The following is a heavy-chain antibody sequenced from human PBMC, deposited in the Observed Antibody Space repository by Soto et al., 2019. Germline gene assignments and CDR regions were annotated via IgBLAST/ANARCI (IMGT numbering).Heavy chain of an antibody. J-gene: IGHJ5*02. CDR2: MNPNSGNT. CDR1: GYTFTSYD. Sequence: ASVKVSCKASGYTFTSYDINWVRQATGQGLEWMGWMNPNSGNTGYAQKFQGRVTMTRNTSISTAYMELSSLRSEDTAVYYCARGRHYYGSGSSNWFDPWAQGTLVTVSS. CDR3: ARGRHYYGSGSSNWFDP. V-gene: IGHV1-8*01. D-gene: IGHD3-10*01.